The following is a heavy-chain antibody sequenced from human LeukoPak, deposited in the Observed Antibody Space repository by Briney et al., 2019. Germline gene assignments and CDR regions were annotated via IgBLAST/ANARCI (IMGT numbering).Heavy chain of an antibody. CDR1: GFIFDDYA. CDR2: ISWKSDSM. V-gene: IGHV3-9*03. D-gene: IGHD3-22*01. Sequence: GGSLRLSCEASGFIFDDYAMHWVRQVPGKGLEWVSGISWKSDSMRYADSVKGRFTISRDNAKNSLYLQMNSLRAEDMALYYCAKGYDTHPSDAFDIWGQGTMVTVSS. J-gene: IGHJ3*02. CDR3: AKGYDTHPSDAFDI.